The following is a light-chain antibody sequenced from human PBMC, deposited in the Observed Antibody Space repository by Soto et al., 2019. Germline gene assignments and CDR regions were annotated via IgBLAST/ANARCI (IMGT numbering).Light chain of an antibody. CDR3: QSLGTGIQV. J-gene: IGLJ3*02. CDR2: INYDGTH. CDR1: SGYSTYA. V-gene: IGLV4-69*01. Sequence: QSVLTQSPSASASLGASVKLTCTLSSGYSTYAIAWHQQQPEKGPRFLMKINYDGTHSKGDGFFDRFSGSSSGAERHLTISSLQSEDEADYYCQSLGTGIQVFGGGTKVTVL.